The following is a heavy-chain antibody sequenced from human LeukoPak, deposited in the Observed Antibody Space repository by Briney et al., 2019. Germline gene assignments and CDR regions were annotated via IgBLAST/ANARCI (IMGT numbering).Heavy chain of an antibody. J-gene: IGHJ4*02. CDR3: AKDLALGPDYFDY. Sequence: PGGSLRLSCAASGFTFNNYGMHWVRQAPGKGLEWLTLTSNDGSDEYYADSVKGRFTISRDNSKNTLYLQMNSLSPEDTAVYYCAKDLALGPDYFDYWGQGTLVTVSP. CDR2: TSNDGSDE. CDR1: GFTFNNYG. D-gene: IGHD7-27*01. V-gene: IGHV3-30*18.